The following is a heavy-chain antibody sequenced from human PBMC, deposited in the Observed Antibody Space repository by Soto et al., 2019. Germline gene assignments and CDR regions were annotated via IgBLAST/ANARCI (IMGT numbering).Heavy chain of an antibody. J-gene: IGHJ4*02. Sequence: QVQLVQSGAEVKKPGSSVKVSCKASGDTFSSYAINCVRQAPGQGLEWMGGIITMFGTANYAQKFKGRVTITAGESTSTVYMELSSLRSEDTAVYYCARVGPAHYYDSSGYYSPLDYWGQGTLVTVSS. V-gene: IGHV1-69*01. D-gene: IGHD3-22*01. CDR2: IITMFGTA. CDR1: GDTFSSYA. CDR3: ARVGPAHYYDSSGYYSPLDY.